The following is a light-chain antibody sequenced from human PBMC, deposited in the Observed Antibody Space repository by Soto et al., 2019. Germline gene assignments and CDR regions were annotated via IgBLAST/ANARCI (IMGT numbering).Light chain of an antibody. CDR1: SGHSSYA. J-gene: IGLJ2*01. CDR2: LNSDGSH. CDR3: QTWGTDIHVV. Sequence: QSVLTQSPSASASLGASVKLTFTLSSGHSSYAIAWHQQQPEKGPRYLMKLNSDGSHTKGDGIPDRFSGSSSGAERYLTISSLQSEDEADYYCQTWGTDIHVVFGGGTKVTVL. V-gene: IGLV4-69*01.